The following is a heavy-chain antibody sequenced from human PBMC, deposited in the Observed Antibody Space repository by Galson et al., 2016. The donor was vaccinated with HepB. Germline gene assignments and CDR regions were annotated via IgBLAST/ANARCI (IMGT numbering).Heavy chain of an antibody. Sequence: SLRLSCAASGFIFRSYWMSWVRQAPGKGLEWVANINQDGSEKYYVDSVKGRFTISRDNSKNTLYLQMNSLRPEDTAVYFCAKAGYHGADAYYCYFDYWGQGTLVTVSS. V-gene: IGHV3-7*01. J-gene: IGHJ4*02. D-gene: IGHD3-16*01. CDR1: GFIFRSYW. CDR3: AKAGYHGADAYYCYFDY. CDR2: INQDGSEK.